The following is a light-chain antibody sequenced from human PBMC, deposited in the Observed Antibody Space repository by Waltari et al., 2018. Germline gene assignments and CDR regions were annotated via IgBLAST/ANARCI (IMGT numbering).Light chain of an antibody. CDR3: ATWDGRVNGVL. J-gene: IGLJ2*01. CDR1: NYNIGRGP. Sequence: QSVLTQAPSVSGTPGQRVTISCSGTNYNIGRGPVHWYQQVPGMSPKLLIYSNDQRPSGVPDRFSGSKSGTSASLAISGLQSEDEADYYCATWDGRVNGVLFGGGTKVTVL. CDR2: SND. V-gene: IGLV1-44*01.